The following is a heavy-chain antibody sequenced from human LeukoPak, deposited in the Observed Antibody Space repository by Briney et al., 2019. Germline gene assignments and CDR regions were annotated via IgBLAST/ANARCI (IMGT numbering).Heavy chain of an antibody. D-gene: IGHD1-1*01. V-gene: IGHV3-23*01. J-gene: IGHJ4*02. CDR3: AKDHRWNDAPCYFDC. CDR2: ISGVGGRT. Sequence: GGSLRLSCAASGFTFGIYAMSWVRQAPGKGLEWVSGISGVGGRTYYADSMQGRFTISRDTSRNTLYLQMNSLRVEDTAVYYCAKDHRWNDAPCYFDCWGQGTLVTVSS. CDR1: GFTFGIYA.